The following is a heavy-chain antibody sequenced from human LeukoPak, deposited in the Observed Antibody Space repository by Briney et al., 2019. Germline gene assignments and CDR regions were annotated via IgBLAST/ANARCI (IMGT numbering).Heavy chain of an antibody. CDR2: INDNGGQT. V-gene: IGHV3-23*01. CDR3: AKTQWKVGATDHFDY. J-gene: IGHJ4*02. D-gene: IGHD1-26*01. Sequence: GGSLRLSCAASGFAFNNYAMTWVRQAPGKGQEWVSNINDNGGQTHYADSVKGRFTISRENSKNTLFLQMDSLRAEDTAVYYCAKTQWKVGATDHFDYWGQGILVTVSS. CDR1: GFAFNNYA.